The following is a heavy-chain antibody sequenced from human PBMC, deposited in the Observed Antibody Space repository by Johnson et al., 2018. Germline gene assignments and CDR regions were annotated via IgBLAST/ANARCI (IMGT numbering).Heavy chain of an antibody. Sequence: QVQLQQGGAGLLKPSETLSLICAVSGGSFSGYYWSWIRQPPGKGLEWIGEINHSGSANYNPSLKSRVTITVDTSKNQFSLKLSSLTATDTAVYYCARMGIFGVADTFGYYYGMDVWGQGTTVTVSS. J-gene: IGHJ6*02. CDR3: ARMGIFGVADTFGYYYGMDV. CDR1: GGSFSGYY. D-gene: IGHD3-3*01. CDR2: INHSGSA. V-gene: IGHV4-34*01.